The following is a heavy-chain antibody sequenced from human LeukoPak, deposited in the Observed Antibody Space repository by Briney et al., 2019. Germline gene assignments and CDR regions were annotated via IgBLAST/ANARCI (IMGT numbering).Heavy chain of an antibody. V-gene: IGHV3-74*01. D-gene: IGHD2/OR15-2a*01. CDR2: INSDGSWT. Sequence: GGSLRLSCAASGNYSMHWVRQVPGKGLVWVSHINSDGSWTSYADSVKGRFTISKGNAKNTVYLQMNSLRAEDTAVYYCVSFYETYWGRGTLVTVSS. CDR1: GNYS. J-gene: IGHJ4*02. CDR3: VSFYETY.